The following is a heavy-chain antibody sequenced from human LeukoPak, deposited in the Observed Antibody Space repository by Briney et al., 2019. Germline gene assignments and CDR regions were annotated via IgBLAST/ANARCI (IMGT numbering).Heavy chain of an antibody. V-gene: IGHV3-7*01. D-gene: IGHD3-3*01. CDR3: ARTLWSGYYFDC. Sequence: GGSLRLSCAASGFTFSSHWMSCVRPAPGKGLEWVANIKQDGSEKYYVDAVKGRFTISRDNAKNPLYLQMDSLRAEDTAVYYCARTLWSGYYFDCWGQGTLVTVSS. J-gene: IGHJ4*02. CDR2: IKQDGSEK. CDR1: GFTFSSHW.